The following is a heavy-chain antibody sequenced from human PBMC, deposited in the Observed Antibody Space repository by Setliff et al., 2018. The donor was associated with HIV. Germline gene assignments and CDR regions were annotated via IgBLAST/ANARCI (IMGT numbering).Heavy chain of an antibody. V-gene: IGHV4-34*10. CDR3: ARLLRYCRSADCYRAFDF. J-gene: IGHJ4*02. CDR2: INHGGTT. Sequence: SETLSLTCAVYGGSFSPYYWAWIRQPPGKGLEWVAEINHGGTTNYNPSLKSRITMSINTSEKQFYLKLNSVTAADTAVYYCARLLRYCRSADCYRAFDFWGQGTPVTVSS. D-gene: IGHD2-21*02. CDR1: GGSFSPYY.